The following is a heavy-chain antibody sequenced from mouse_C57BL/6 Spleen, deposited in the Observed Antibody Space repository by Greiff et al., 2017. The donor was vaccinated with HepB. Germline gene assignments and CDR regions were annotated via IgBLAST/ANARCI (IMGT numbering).Heavy chain of an antibody. CDR3: ARREYYCTYALDY. J-gene: IGHJ4*01. D-gene: IGHD1-1*01. Sequence: VQLQQSGAELVRPGTSVKMSCKASGYTFTNYWIGWAKQRPGHGLEWIGYIYPGGGYTDYNEKFKGKATLTADKSYSTAYMQISSLTSEDSAIYYCARREYYCTYALDYWGQGTSVTVSS. V-gene: IGHV1-63*01. CDR1: GYTFTNYW. CDR2: IYPGGGYT.